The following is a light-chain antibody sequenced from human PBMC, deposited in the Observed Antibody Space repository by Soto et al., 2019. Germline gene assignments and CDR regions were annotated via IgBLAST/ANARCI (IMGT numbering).Light chain of an antibody. J-gene: IGKJ4*01. V-gene: IGKV1-27*01. CDR2: AAS. Sequence: DIQMTQSPSSLSASVGDRVTITCLASQGISNYLAWYQQKPGKVPKLLIYAASTLQSGVPSRFSGSGSGTDFTLAISSLQPEDVATYYCQKYNSVPLTFGGGTKVEIK. CDR1: QGISNY. CDR3: QKYNSVPLT.